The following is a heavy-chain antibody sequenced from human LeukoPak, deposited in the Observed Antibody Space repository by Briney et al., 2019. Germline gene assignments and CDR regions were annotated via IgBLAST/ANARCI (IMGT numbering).Heavy chain of an antibody. CDR1: GFTFSSYS. CDR3: ARAFSGWELRGYYFDY. J-gene: IGHJ4*02. V-gene: IGHV3-21*01. D-gene: IGHD1-26*01. CDR2: ISSSSSYI. Sequence: GGSLGLSCAASGFTFSSYSMNWVRQAPGKGLEWVSSISSSSSYIYYADSVKGRFTISRDNAKNSLYLQMNSLRAEDTAVYYCARAFSGWELRGYYFDYWGQGTLVTVSS.